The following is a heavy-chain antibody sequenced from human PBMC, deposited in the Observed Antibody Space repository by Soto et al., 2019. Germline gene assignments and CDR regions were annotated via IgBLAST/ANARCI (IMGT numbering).Heavy chain of an antibody. Sequence: QVQLVQSGAAVKKPGSSVKVSCKASGGTFSSYAISWVRQAPGQGLEWMGGIIPISETTNYGQKFQGRVTITADESKSTAYMELSSVRSEDTAVYDCARSQGSSTSLEIYYYYYYGMDVWGQGATVTVSS. V-gene: IGHV1-69*01. CDR2: IIPISETT. CDR3: ARSQGSSTSLEIYYYYYYGMDV. D-gene: IGHD2-2*01. CDR1: GGTFSSYA. J-gene: IGHJ6*02.